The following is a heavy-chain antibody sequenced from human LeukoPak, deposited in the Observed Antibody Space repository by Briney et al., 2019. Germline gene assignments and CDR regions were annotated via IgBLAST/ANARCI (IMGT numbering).Heavy chain of an antibody. V-gene: IGHV3-9*01. CDR1: GFTFDDYA. CDR2: ISWNSGSI. D-gene: IGHD6-19*01. CDR3: AKDKGLGAVAGNPYYYGMDV. J-gene: IGHJ6*02. Sequence: GRSLRLSCAASGFTFDDYAMHWVRQAPGKGLEWVSGISWNSGSIGYADSVKGRFTISRDNAKNSLYLQMNSLRAEDTALYYCAKDKGLGAVAGNPYYYGMDVWGQGTTATVSS.